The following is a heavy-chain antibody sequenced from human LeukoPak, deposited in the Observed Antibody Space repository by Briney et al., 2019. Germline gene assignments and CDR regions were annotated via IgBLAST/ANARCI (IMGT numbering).Heavy chain of an antibody. D-gene: IGHD2-2*01. CDR1: GGSISRYY. CDR2: IYYRGST. V-gene: IGHV4-59*12. Sequence: SETLSVTCTVSGGSISRYYWSWIRQPPGKGLEWIGYIYYRGSTNYNPSLKSRVTISLDTSMKKFSLKLNSVTAADTAVYYCASTERCSTTCPLDYWGQGTLVTVSS. J-gene: IGHJ4*02. CDR3: ASTERCSTTCPLDY.